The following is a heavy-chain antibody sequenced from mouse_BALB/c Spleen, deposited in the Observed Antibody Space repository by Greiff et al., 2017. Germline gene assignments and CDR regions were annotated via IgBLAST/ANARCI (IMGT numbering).Heavy chain of an antibody. CDR1: GYAFTNYL. CDR3: ARGGTGYYFDY. CDR2: INPGSGGT. Sequence: VKLMESGAELVRPGTSVKVSCKASGYAFTNYLIEWVKQRPGQGLEWIGVINPGSGGTNYNEKFKGKATLTADKSSSTAYMQLSSLTSDDSAVYFCARGGTGYYFDYWGQGTTLTVSS. J-gene: IGHJ2*01. V-gene: IGHV1-54*01. D-gene: IGHD3-3*01.